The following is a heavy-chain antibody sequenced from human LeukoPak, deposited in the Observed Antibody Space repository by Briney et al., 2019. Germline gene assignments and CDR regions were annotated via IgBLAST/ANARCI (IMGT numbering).Heavy chain of an antibody. J-gene: IGHJ4*02. CDR2: ISAYNGST. V-gene: IGHV1-18*01. CDR3: ARVSSGTACLDY. D-gene: IGHD3-10*02. Sequence: GAAVKVSCKASGYTFTSYGISCVRQAPVQGLEWMGWISAYNGSTNYAQKLQGRVTMTTDTSTSTAYMELRSLRSDDTAVYYCARVSSGTACLDYWGQGTLVTVSS. CDR1: GYTFTSYG.